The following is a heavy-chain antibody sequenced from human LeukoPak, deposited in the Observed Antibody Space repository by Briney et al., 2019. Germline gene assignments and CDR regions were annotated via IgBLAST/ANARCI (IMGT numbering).Heavy chain of an antibody. CDR2: IYTSGST. J-gene: IGHJ4*02. Sequence: SETLSLTCTASGGSISNYYCSWIQQPAGKGLEWIGRIYTSGSTNYNPSLKSRVTISVDKSKNQFSLKLSSVTAADAAVYYCARQYSSSWYLDYWGQGTLVTVSS. CDR1: GGSISNYY. V-gene: IGHV4-4*07. CDR3: ARQYSSSWYLDY. D-gene: IGHD6-13*01.